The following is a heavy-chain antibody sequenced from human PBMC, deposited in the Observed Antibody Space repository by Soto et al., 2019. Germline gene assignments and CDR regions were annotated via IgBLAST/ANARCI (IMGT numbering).Heavy chain of an antibody. Sequence: HLQLQESGSGLVKPSQTLSLTCAVSGGSISSGGYSWSWIRQPPGKGLEWIGYIYHSGSTYYNPALKSRVTISVDRSKNQFSLKLSSVTAADTAVYYCARVPDVWGQGTTVTVSS. J-gene: IGHJ6*02. V-gene: IGHV4-30-2*01. CDR3: ARVPDV. CDR1: GGSISSGGYS. CDR2: IYHSGST.